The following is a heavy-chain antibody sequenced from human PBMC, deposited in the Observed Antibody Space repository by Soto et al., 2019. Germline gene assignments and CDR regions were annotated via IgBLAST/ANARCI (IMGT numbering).Heavy chain of an antibody. Sequence: PSETLSLTCTVSGGSISSYYWSWIRQPPGKGLEWIGYIYYSGSTNYNPSLKSRVTISVDTSKNQFSLKLSSVTAADTAVYYCARQPDYYDSSGYALGYYYYGMDVWGQGTTVTVPS. V-gene: IGHV4-59*08. CDR3: ARQPDYYDSSGYALGYYYYGMDV. J-gene: IGHJ6*02. CDR1: GGSISSYY. D-gene: IGHD3-22*01. CDR2: IYYSGST.